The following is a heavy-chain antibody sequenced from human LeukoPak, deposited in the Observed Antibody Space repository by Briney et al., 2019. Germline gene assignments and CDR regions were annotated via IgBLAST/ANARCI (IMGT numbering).Heavy chain of an antibody. CDR1: GYTFISCG. J-gene: IGHJ4*02. CDR3: ARDLYASGSYSGDY. Sequence: ASVKVSCKASGYTFISCGINWVRQAPGQGLEWMGWISAYNGNTNYAQKFKGRGTMTTDTSTSTAYMELWSLRSDDTAVYYCARDLYASGSYSGDYWDQGTLVTVSS. CDR2: ISAYNGNT. D-gene: IGHD6-19*01. V-gene: IGHV1-18*01.